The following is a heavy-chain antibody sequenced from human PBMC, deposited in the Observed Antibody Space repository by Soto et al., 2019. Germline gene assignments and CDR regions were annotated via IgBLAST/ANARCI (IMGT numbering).Heavy chain of an antibody. V-gene: IGHV4-31*03. CDR1: GGSISSGGYY. D-gene: IGHD3-16*01. CDR2: IYYSGST. J-gene: IGHJ6*02. Sequence: SETLSLTCTVSGGSISSGGYYWSWIRQHPGKGLEWIGYIYYSGSTYYNPSLKSRVTISVDTSKNQFSLKLSSVTAADTAVYYCAGGSPYGMDVWGQGTTVTVSS. CDR3: AGGSPYGMDV.